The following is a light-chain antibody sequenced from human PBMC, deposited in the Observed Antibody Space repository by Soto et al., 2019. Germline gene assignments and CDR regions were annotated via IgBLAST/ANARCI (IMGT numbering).Light chain of an antibody. CDR1: STDIGYYNY. V-gene: IGLV2-14*01. CDR2: EVT. J-gene: IGLJ1*01. CDR3: SSLTTRNTYV. Sequence: QSVLTQPASVSGSLGQSITIPCTGTSTDIGYYNYVFWLQQHPGKAPKLVIFEVTHRPSGISDRFSGSKSGNTASLTISGLQAEDEGHYYCSSLTTRNTYVFGSGTKVTVL.